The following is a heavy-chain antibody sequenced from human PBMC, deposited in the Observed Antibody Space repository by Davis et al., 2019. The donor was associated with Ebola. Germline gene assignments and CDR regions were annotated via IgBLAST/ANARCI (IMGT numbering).Heavy chain of an antibody. CDR3: AKERRRGSSTSGLGY. CDR1: GFTFSSYA. Sequence: GESLKISCAASGFTFSSYAMSWVRQAPGKGLEWVSAISGSGGSTYYADSVKGRFTISRDNSKNTLYLQMNSLRAEDTAVYYCAKERRRGSSTSGLGYWGQGTLVTVSS. D-gene: IGHD2-2*01. CDR2: ISGSGGST. J-gene: IGHJ4*02. V-gene: IGHV3-23*01.